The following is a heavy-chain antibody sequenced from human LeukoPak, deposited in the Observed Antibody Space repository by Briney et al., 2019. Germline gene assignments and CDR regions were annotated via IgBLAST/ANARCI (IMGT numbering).Heavy chain of an antibody. Sequence: GGSLRLSCAASGFTFSSYAMHWVRQAPGKGLEWVAVIPYDGSNKYYADSVKGRFTISRDNSKNTLYLQMNSLRAEDTAVYYCARTRLGYCSSTSCYLAYYYYGMDVWGQGTTVTVSS. CDR1: GFTFSSYA. CDR3: ARTRLGYCSSTSCYLAYYYYGMDV. V-gene: IGHV3-30-3*01. J-gene: IGHJ6*02. D-gene: IGHD2-2*01. CDR2: IPYDGSNK.